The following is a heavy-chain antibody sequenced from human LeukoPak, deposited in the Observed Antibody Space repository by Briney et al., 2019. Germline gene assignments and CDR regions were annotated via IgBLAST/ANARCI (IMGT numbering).Heavy chain of an antibody. D-gene: IGHD3-22*01. CDR2: IKQDGSEK. V-gene: IGHV3-7*01. J-gene: IGHJ5*02. CDR3: AREAYYYGSSGYYSGFDP. Sequence: GGSLRLSCAASGFTFSSYWMSWVRQAPGKGLEWVANIKQDGSEKYYVDSVKGRFTISRDNAKNSLYLQMNSLRAEDTAVYYCAREAYYYGSSGYYSGFDPWGQGTLVTVSS. CDR1: GFTFSSYW.